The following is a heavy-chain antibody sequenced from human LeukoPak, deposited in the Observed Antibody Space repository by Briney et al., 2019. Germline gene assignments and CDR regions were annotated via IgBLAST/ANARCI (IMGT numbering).Heavy chain of an antibody. V-gene: IGHV4-4*02. CDR3: ARRSPYSTGWSSYFDY. CDR1: GGSISSTNW. Sequence: SGTLSLTCAVSGGSISSTNWWSWVRQPPGKGLEWIGEIYRSGTTNYKPSLKSRVTISLDKSRNHFSLKLTSVTAADSAVYYCARRSPYSTGWSSYFDYWGQGALVTVSS. CDR2: IYRSGTT. D-gene: IGHD6-19*01. J-gene: IGHJ4*02.